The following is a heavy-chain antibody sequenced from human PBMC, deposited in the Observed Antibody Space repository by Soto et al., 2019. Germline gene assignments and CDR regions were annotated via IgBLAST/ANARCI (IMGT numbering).Heavy chain of an antibody. CDR1: GFTCSSYG. D-gene: IGHD3-9*01. CDR3: ARGYDILTGYYDPYYYGMDV. V-gene: IGHV3-33*01. Sequence: PGGSLRLSCAASGFTCSSYGMHWVRQAPGKGLEWVAVIWYDGSNKYYADSVKGRFTISRDNSKNTLYLQMNSLRAEDTAVYYCARGYDILTGYYDPYYYGMDVWGQGTTVTVSS. J-gene: IGHJ6*02. CDR2: IWYDGSNK.